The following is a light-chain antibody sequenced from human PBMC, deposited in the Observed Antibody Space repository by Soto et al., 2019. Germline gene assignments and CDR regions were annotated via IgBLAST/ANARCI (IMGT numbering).Light chain of an antibody. CDR1: SPNIGSNT. Sequence: QSVLTQPPSASGTPGQRGPISCSGSSPNIGSNTVNWYQQLPGTAPKLLIYSNNQRPSGVPDRFSGSKSGTSASLAISGLQSEDEADYYCAAWDDSLNGYVFGTGTKVTVL. CDR2: SNN. J-gene: IGLJ1*01. V-gene: IGLV1-44*01. CDR3: AAWDDSLNGYV.